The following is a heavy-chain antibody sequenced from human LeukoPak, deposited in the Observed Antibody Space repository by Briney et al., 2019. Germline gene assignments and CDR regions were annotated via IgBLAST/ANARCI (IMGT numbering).Heavy chain of an antibody. CDR2: INPNSGGT. CDR3: ARADYVWGSYRSKDPYY. CDR1: GYTFTGYY. Sequence: GASVKVSCKAPGYTFTGYYMHWVRQAPGQGLEWMGRINPNSGGTNYAQKFQGRVTMTRDTSISTAYMELSRLRSDDTAVYYCARADYVWGSYRSKDPYYWGQGTLVTVSS. J-gene: IGHJ4*02. V-gene: IGHV1-2*06. D-gene: IGHD3-16*02.